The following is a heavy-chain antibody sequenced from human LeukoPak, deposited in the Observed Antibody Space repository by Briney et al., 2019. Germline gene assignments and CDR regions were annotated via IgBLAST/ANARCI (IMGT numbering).Heavy chain of an antibody. CDR1: GGSISSGSYY. CDR2: IYTSGST. D-gene: IGHD3-22*01. CDR3: ARGTMTDACDI. J-gene: IGHJ3*02. V-gene: IGHV4-61*02. Sequence: SETLSLTCTVSGGSISSGSYYWSWIRQPAGKGLEWIGRIYTSGSTNYNPSLKSRVTISVDTSKNQFSLELSAVTGADTGVYLCARGTMTDACDIWLQGTMVTVSS.